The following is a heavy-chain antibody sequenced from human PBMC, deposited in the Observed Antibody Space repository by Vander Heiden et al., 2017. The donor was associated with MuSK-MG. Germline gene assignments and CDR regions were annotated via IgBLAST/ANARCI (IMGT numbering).Heavy chain of an antibody. Sequence: QLQLQESGPGLVKPSETLSLTCTVSGGSISSSSYYWGWIRQPPGKGLEWIGSIYYSGSTYYNPALKSRVTISVDTSKKQFSLKLSSVTAADTAVYYCARHRDYFYYMDVWGQGTTVTVSS. J-gene: IGHJ6*03. CDR2: IYYSGST. CDR3: ARHRDYFYYMDV. CDR1: GGSISSSSYY. V-gene: IGHV4-39*01.